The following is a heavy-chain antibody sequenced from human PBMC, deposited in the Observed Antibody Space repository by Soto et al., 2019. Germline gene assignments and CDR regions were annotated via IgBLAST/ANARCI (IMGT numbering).Heavy chain of an antibody. CDR3: ATANTPYAFDI. CDR2: ISGSGGST. CDR1: GFTFSSYA. Sequence: PGGSLRLSCAASGFTFSSYAMSWVRQAPGKGLEWVSAISGSGGSTYYADSVKGRFTISRDNSKNTVFLQMSGLRVEDTAVYYSATANTPYAFDIWGQATMITV. V-gene: IGHV3-23*01. J-gene: IGHJ3*02.